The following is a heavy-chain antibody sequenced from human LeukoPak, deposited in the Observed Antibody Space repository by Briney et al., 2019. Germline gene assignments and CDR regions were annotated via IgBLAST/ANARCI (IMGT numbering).Heavy chain of an antibody. Sequence: SETLSLTCTVSGGSISSYYWSWIRQPPGKGLEWIGYIYYDGNTNYNPSLKSRVTISVDTSKNQVSLKLSSVTAADTAVYYCAHFRYGSGSYYGDDAFDIWGQGTMVTVSS. D-gene: IGHD3-10*01. CDR3: AHFRYGSGSYYGDDAFDI. CDR1: GGSISSYY. CDR2: IYYDGNT. J-gene: IGHJ3*02. V-gene: IGHV4-59*08.